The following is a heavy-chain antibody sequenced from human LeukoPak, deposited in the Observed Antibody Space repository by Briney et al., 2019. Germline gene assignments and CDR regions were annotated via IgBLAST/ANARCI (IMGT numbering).Heavy chain of an antibody. CDR3: ARGATAGRFSLRPTGAYYMDV. Sequence: GASVKVSCKASGYIFTDYYMHWVRQAPGQELGWMGRINPNSGGTNYAQKFQGRVTMTRDTSINTAYMELSSLRFDDTAVYYCARGATAGRFSLRPTGAYYMDVWGKGTTVTVSS. CDR1: GYIFTDYY. V-gene: IGHV1/OR15-1*04. J-gene: IGHJ6*03. CDR2: INPNSGGT. D-gene: IGHD6-13*01.